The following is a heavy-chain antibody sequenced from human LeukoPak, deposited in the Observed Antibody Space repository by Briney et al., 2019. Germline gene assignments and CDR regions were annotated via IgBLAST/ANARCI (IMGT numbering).Heavy chain of an antibody. CDR2: IYTTGST. CDR3: ARDSGTTGEVKFDP. D-gene: IGHD3-10*01. CDR1: GGSIASYY. Sequence: PSETLSLTCAVSGGSIASYYWSWIRQPAGKGLEWIGRIYTTGSTTYNPSLKSRVTMSVDTSKNQFSLKLSSVTAADTAVYYCARDSGTTGEVKFDPWGQGTLVTVSS. J-gene: IGHJ5*02. V-gene: IGHV4-4*07.